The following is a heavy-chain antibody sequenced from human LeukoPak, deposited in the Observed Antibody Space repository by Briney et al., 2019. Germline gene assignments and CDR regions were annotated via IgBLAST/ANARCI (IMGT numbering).Heavy chain of an antibody. CDR1: GFTFSSYW. V-gene: IGHV3-7*01. J-gene: IGHJ4*02. D-gene: IGHD3-3*01. CDR2: IKQDGSEK. Sequence: SGGSLRLSCAASGFTFSSYWMSWVRQAPGKGLEWVANIKQDGSEKYYVDSVKGRFTISRDNAKNSLYLQMNSLRAEDTAVYYCARGYDFWSGYYSYYFDYWGQGTLVTVSS. CDR3: ARGYDFWSGYYSYYFDY.